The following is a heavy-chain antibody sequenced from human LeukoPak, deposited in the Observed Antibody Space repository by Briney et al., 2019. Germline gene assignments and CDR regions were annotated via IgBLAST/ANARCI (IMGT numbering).Heavy chain of an antibody. J-gene: IGHJ4*02. CDR1: GFTFSSYW. Sequence: PGGSLRLSCAASGFTFSSYWMTWVRQAPGKGLEWVANIRDDGSEKYYVDSVKGRFTISRDNAKNSLYLQVNSLRAEDTAVYYCASLSFCGVGATMCPQGSYWGQGTLVTVSS. V-gene: IGHV3-7*03. CDR2: IRDDGSEK. CDR3: ASLSFCGVGATMCPQGSY. D-gene: IGHD1-26*01.